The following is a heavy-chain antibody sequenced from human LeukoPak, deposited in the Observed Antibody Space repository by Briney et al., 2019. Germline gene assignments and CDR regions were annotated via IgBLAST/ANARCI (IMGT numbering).Heavy chain of an antibody. CDR3: ARGTYYYESSGPYY. D-gene: IGHD3-22*01. CDR1: GFTFNTYS. J-gene: IGHJ4*02. V-gene: IGHV3-48*04. Sequence: GGSLRLSCVASGFTFNTYSMNWFRQAPGKGLEWISYISSSSGTIYYSDSVKGRFTISRDNAKNSLYLQMNNLRAEDTAVYYCARGTYYYESSGPYYWGQGSLVTVSS. CDR2: ISSSSGTI.